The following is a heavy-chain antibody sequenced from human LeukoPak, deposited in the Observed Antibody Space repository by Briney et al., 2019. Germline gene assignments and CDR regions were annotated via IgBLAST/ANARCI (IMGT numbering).Heavy chain of an antibody. V-gene: IGHV3-9*01. J-gene: IGHJ4*02. Sequence: GGSLRLSCAASGFTFDDYAMHWVRQAPGKGLEWVSGISWNSGSIGYADSVKGRFTISRDNAKNSLYLQMNSLRAEDTALDYCVSLELPTYWGQGTLVTVSS. D-gene: IGHD1-7*01. CDR1: GFTFDDYA. CDR2: ISWNSGSI. CDR3: VSLELPTY.